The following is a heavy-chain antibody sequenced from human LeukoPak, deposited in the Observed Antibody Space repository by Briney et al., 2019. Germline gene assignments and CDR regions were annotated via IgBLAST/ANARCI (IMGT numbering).Heavy chain of an antibody. D-gene: IGHD2/OR15-2a*01. CDR1: GYSFTGYY. J-gene: IGHJ4*02. CDR2: IRPKDGGT. V-gene: IGHV1-2*02. CDR3: ARWQEGLGTFYIDS. Sequence: ASVKVSCKASGYSFTGYYMKWVRQAPGQGLEWMGWIRPKDGGTDYAQKFQGRVTLTSDTSTNTAYMELSGLRYDDSAVYYCARWQEGLGTFYIDSWGQGTLVTVSS.